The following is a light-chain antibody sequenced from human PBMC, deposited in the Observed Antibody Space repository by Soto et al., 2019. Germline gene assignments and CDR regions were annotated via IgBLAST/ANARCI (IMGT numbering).Light chain of an antibody. CDR1: QGISSY. V-gene: IGKV1-8*01. CDR3: QQYYSYPPT. J-gene: IGKJ3*01. Sequence: AIRMTQSPSSFSASTGDRVTITCRASQGISSYLAWYQQKPGKAPKLLSYAASTVKSGVPSMVSGSVSGTDFTLTISCLQSEDFANYYCQQYYSYPPTFGPGTKVDIK. CDR2: AAS.